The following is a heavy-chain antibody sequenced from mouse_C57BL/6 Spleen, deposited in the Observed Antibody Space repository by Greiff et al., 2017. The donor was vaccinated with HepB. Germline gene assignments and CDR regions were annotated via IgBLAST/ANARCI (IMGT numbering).Heavy chain of an antibody. Sequence: QVQLQQPGAELVKPGASVKMSCKASGYTFTSYWITWVKQRPGQGLEWIGDIYPGSGSTNYNEKFKSKATLPVDTSSSTAYMQLSSLTSEDSAVYYCARSMRDGYYWFAYWGQGTLVTVSA. CDR1: GYTFTSYW. D-gene: IGHD2-3*01. CDR2: IYPGSGST. J-gene: IGHJ3*01. V-gene: IGHV1-55*01. CDR3: ARSMRDGYYWFAY.